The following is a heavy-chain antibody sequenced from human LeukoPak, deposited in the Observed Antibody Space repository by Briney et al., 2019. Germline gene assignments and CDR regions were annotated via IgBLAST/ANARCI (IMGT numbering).Heavy chain of an antibody. CDR3: ATGGPYGGNSEALDY. CDR1: GYTLTELS. Sequence: ASVKVSCKVSGYTLTELSMHWVRQAPGKGLEWMGGFDPEDGETIYAQKFQGRVTMTEDTSTDTAYMELSSLRPEDTAVYYYATGGPYGGNSEALDYWGQGTLVTVSS. J-gene: IGHJ4*02. D-gene: IGHD4-23*01. CDR2: FDPEDGET. V-gene: IGHV1-24*01.